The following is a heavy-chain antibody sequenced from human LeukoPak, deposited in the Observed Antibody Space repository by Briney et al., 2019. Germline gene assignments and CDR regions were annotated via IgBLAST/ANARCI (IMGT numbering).Heavy chain of an antibody. Sequence: SETLSLTCAVYGGSFSGYYWSWIRQPPGKGLEWIGEINHSGSTNYNPSLKSRVTISVDTPKSQFSLKLSSVTAADTAVYYCARMSTVTTFHLPPTDAFDIWGQGTMVTVSS. CDR1: GGSFSGYY. CDR3: ARMSTVTTFHLPPTDAFDI. J-gene: IGHJ3*02. D-gene: IGHD4-17*01. CDR2: INHSGST. V-gene: IGHV4-34*01.